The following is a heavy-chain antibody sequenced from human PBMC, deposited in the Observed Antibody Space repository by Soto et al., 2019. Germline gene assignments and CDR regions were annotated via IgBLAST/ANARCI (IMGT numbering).Heavy chain of an antibody. J-gene: IGHJ4*02. V-gene: IGHV4-31*03. CDR3: ARADCSSTSCLFDY. D-gene: IGHD2-2*01. Sequence: PSETLSLTCTVSGVSISSGGYYWSWIRQHPGKGLEWIGYIYYSGSTYYNPSLKSRVTISVDTSKNQFSLKLSSVTAADTAVYYCARADCSSTSCLFDYWGQGTLVTVSS. CDR1: GVSISSGGYY. CDR2: IYYSGST.